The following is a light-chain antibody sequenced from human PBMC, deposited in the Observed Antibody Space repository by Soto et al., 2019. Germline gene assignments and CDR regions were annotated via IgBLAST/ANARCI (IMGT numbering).Light chain of an antibody. CDR3: QEYNTWPWT. V-gene: IGKV3-15*01. CDR2: GAS. CDR1: RSVSNN. J-gene: IGKJ1*01. Sequence: EIVFTQSPDTLSLPPGERATLSCRASRSVSNNYLAWYQQKLGQAPRVLIYGASTRATGVPARFSGSGSGTEFRLTISSLQSEDFAVYYCQEYNTWPWTFGQGTKVDIK.